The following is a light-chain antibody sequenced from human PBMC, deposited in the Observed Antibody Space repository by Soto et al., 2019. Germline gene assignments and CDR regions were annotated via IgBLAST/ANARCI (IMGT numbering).Light chain of an antibody. CDR3: QQRSNWIT. CDR2: DAS. Sequence: EIVLTQSPATLSLPPGERATLSCRASQSVSGYLAWYQHKSGQAPRLLIYDASNRDPGIPARFSGSGPGTDFTLTISSLEPEDFAVYSWQQRSNWITFGQGTRLDIK. V-gene: IGKV3-11*01. J-gene: IGKJ5*01. CDR1: QSVSGY.